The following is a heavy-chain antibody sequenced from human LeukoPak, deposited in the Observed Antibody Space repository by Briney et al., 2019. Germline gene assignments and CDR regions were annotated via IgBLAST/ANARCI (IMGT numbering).Heavy chain of an antibody. Sequence: ASVKVSCKASGYTFTSYGISWVRQAPGQGLEWMGWISAYNGNTNYAQKLQGRVTMTEDTSTDTAYMELSSLRSDDTAVYYCATPSPSGSWYFQHWGQGTLVTVSS. CDR1: GYTFTSYG. CDR2: ISAYNGNT. V-gene: IGHV1-18*01. J-gene: IGHJ1*01. D-gene: IGHD3-10*01. CDR3: ATPSPSGSWYFQH.